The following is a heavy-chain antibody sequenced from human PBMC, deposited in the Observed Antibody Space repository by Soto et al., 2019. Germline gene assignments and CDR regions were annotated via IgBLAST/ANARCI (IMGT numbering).Heavy chain of an antibody. J-gene: IGHJ4*02. V-gene: IGHV3-23*01. CDR1: GFTFSSYA. D-gene: IGHD2-2*01. Sequence: GGSLRPSCAASGFTFSSYAMSWVRQAPGKGLEWVSAISGSGGSTYYADSVKGRFTISRDNSKNTLYLQMNSLRAEDTAVYYCAKGSYCSSTSCYLSYFDYWGQGTLVTVSS. CDR3: AKGSYCSSTSCYLSYFDY. CDR2: ISGSGGST.